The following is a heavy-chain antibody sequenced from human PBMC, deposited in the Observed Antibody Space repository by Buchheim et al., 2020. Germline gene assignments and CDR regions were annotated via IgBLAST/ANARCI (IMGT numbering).Heavy chain of an antibody. D-gene: IGHD3-22*01. CDR2: INPNSGGT. J-gene: IGHJ4*02. CDR3: ARWNYYDSSGYYQKYYFDY. CDR1: GYTFTGYY. V-gene: IGHV1-2*02. Sequence: QVQLVQSGAEVKKPGASVKVSCKASGYTFTGYYMHWVRQAPGQGLEWMGWINPNSGGTNYAQKFQGRVTMTRDTSISTAYMELSRLRSDDTAVYYCARWNYYDSSGYYQKYYFDYWGQVTL.